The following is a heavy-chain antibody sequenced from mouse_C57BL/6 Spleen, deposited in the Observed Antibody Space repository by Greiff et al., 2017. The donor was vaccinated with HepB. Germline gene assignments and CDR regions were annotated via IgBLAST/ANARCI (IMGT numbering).Heavy chain of an antibody. CDR1: GFTFSSYG. D-gene: IGHD1-1*01. V-gene: IGHV5-6*01. CDR2: ISSGGSYT. Sequence: VQLKQSGGDLVKPGGSLKLSCAASGFTFSSYGMSWVRQTPDKRLEWVATISSGGSYTYYPDSVKGRFTISRDNAKNTLYLQMSSLKSEDTAMYYCARITTVVGDFDYWGQGTTLTVSS. CDR3: ARITTVVGDFDY. J-gene: IGHJ2*01.